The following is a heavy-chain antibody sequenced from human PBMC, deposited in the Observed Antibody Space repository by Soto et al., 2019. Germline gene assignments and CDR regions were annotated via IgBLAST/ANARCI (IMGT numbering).Heavy chain of an antibody. Sequence: GGSLRLSCAASGFTFSNYAINWVRQAPGKGLEWVSVISGSGGTTNYAESVKGRFTISRDNSKNTLYLQMNSLGAEDTAVYYCVKDQSMSTYCSNGVCYNNLNDWGQGTLVTVSS. J-gene: IGHJ4*02. D-gene: IGHD2-8*01. CDR1: GFTFSNYA. CDR3: VKDQSMSTYCSNGVCYNNLND. CDR2: ISGSGGTT. V-gene: IGHV3-23*01.